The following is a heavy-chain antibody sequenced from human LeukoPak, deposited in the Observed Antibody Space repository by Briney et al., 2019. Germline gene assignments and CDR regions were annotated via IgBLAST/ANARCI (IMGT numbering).Heavy chain of an antibody. J-gene: IGHJ4*02. Sequence: TSETLSLTCAVYGGSFSGYYWSWIRQPPGKGLEWIGEINHSGSTNYNPSLKSRVTISVDTSKNQFSLKLSSVTAADTAVYYCASLSRGYWGQGTLVTVSS. CDR2: INHSGST. V-gene: IGHV4-34*01. D-gene: IGHD3-16*02. CDR1: GGSFSGYY. CDR3: ASLSRGY.